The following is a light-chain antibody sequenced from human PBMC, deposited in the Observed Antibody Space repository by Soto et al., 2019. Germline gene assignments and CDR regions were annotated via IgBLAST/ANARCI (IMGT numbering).Light chain of an antibody. CDR1: QSVSNNY. CDR2: DAS. V-gene: IGKV3-20*01. CDR3: QQYSTSPLT. Sequence: IVFTQSAGTLSLSPGERATLSCRASQSVSNNYLAWYQQKPGQAPRLVIYDASSRATGIPDRFSASGSGTDFTLTISRLEPEDFAVYYCQQYSTSPLTFGQGTKVDIK. J-gene: IGKJ1*01.